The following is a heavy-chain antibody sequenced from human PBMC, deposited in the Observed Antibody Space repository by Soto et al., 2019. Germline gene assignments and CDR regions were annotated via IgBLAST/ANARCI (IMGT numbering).Heavy chain of an antibody. CDR2: ISSSSSYI. Sequence: PXGSLRLSCAASGFTFSSYNLNWVRQAPGKGLEWVSSISSSSSYIYYADSVKGRFTISRDNAKNSLYLQMNSLRAEDTAVYYCARVRLFGVVIATVDYWGQGALVTVSS. J-gene: IGHJ4*02. V-gene: IGHV3-21*01. CDR1: GFTFSSYN. D-gene: IGHD3-3*01. CDR3: ARVRLFGVVIATVDY.